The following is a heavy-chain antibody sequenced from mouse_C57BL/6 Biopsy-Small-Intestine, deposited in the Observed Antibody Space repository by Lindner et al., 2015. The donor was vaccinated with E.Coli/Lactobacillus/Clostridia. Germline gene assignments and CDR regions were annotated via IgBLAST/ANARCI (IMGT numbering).Heavy chain of an antibody. CDR3: ATSGYGY. CDR2: FDHEDGET. CDR1: GYTLTELS. D-gene: IGHD1-2*01. J-gene: IGHJ4*01. Sequence: SVKVSCKVSGYTLTELSIHWVRQAPGKGLEWMGGFDHEDGETIYAQKLQGRATMTEDTSTDTAYMELSSLKSEDTAVYYCATSGYGYWGQGSLITVSS. V-gene: IGHV1-18*01.